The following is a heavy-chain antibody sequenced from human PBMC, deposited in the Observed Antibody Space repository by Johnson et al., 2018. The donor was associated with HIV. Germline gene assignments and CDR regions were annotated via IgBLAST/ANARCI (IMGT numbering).Heavy chain of an antibody. CDR3: ARNSGNGLVLRGDAFDM. D-gene: IGHD2-8*01. Sequence: QMQLVESGGGVVQPGKSLRLSCAASGFTFSSSAMHWVRQAPGQGLQWVALISYDGSIKYFADSVKGRFTISRDNSKNTLHLQMNSLRPEDTAVYYCARNSGNGLVLRGDAFDMWGQGTMVTVSS. CDR2: ISYDGSIK. CDR1: GFTFSSSA. V-gene: IGHV3-30-3*01. J-gene: IGHJ3*02.